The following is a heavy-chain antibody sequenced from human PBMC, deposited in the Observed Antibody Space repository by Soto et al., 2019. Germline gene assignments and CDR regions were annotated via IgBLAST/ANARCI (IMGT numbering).Heavy chain of an antibody. D-gene: IGHD6-13*01. J-gene: IGHJ4*02. Sequence: QVQLVQSGAEVKKPGASVKVSCKASGYTFTSYDINWVRQATGQGLEWMGWMNPNSGNTGYAQKFHGRLTMIRNPLISTAYMELNSQRSEDAAVYYCARERAVAGFHYWGQGTLVTVSS. CDR3: ARERAVAGFHY. CDR1: GYTFTSYD. CDR2: MNPNSGNT. V-gene: IGHV1-8*01.